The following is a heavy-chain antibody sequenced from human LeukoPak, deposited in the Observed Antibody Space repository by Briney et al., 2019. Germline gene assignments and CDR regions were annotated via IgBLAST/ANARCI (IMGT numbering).Heavy chain of an antibody. V-gene: IGHV1-18*01. Sequence: GASVTVSCKASGYTFTSYGISWVRQAPGQGLEWMGWISAYNGNTNYAQKLQGRVTMTTDTSTSTAYMELRSLRSDDTAVYYCARDYPLYCSGGSCYPIPDAFDIWGQGTMVTVSS. CDR1: GYTFTSYG. J-gene: IGHJ3*02. CDR2: ISAYNGNT. CDR3: ARDYPLYCSGGSCYPIPDAFDI. D-gene: IGHD2-15*01.